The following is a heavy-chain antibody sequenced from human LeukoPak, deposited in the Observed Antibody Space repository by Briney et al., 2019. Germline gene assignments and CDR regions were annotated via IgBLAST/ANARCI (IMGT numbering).Heavy chain of an antibody. CDR3: AKDLLRFLEWSPFDY. D-gene: IGHD3-3*01. J-gene: IGHJ4*02. V-gene: IGHV3-30*02. CDR2: IRYDGSNK. Sequence: PGGSLRLSCAASVFTFSSYGMHWVRQAPGKGLEWVAFIRYDGSNKYYADSVKGRFTISRDNSKNTLYLQMNSLRAEDTAVYYCAKDLLRFLEWSPFDYWGQGTLVTVSS. CDR1: VFTFSSYG.